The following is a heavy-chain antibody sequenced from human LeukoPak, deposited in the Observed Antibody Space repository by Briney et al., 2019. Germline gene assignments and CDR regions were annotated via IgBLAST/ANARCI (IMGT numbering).Heavy chain of an antibody. J-gene: IGHJ4*02. CDR2: INPSGGST. V-gene: IGHV1-46*01. CDR1: GYTFTSYY. CDR3: ARDGYFDC. Sequence: ASVKVSCKASGYTFTSYYMHWVRQAPGQGLEWMGIINPSGGSTSYAQKFQGRVTMTKDTSTNTAYMELRSLTSDDTAVYYCARDGYFDCWGQGTLVTVSS.